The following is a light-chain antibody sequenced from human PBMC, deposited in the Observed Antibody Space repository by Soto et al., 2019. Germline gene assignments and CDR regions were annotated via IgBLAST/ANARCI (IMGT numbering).Light chain of an antibody. CDR2: GAS. V-gene: IGKV3-20*01. Sequence: EIVLTQSPGTLSLSPGERATLSCRASQSVSRNYLVWYQQKPGQAPRLLIYGASSRATGIPDRFSGSGSGTDFTLTISKLGPEDFAVYYCQQSGSSPWTFGQGTKVEIK. J-gene: IGKJ1*01. CDR3: QQSGSSPWT. CDR1: QSVSRNY.